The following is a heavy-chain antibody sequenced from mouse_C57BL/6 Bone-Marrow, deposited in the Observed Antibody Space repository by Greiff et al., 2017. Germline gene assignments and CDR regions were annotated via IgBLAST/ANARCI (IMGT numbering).Heavy chain of an antibody. Sequence: QVQLQQSGAELVRPGASVTLSCKASGYTFTDYEMHWVKQTPVHGLEWIGAIDPETGGTAYNQKFKGKAILTADKSSSTAYMELRSLTSEDSAVYYCTREGIYDDYDGVGPAWFAYWGQGTLVTVSA. D-gene: IGHD2-4*01. CDR1: GYTFTDYE. CDR3: TREGIYDDYDGVGPAWFAY. J-gene: IGHJ3*01. CDR2: IDPETGGT. V-gene: IGHV1-15*01.